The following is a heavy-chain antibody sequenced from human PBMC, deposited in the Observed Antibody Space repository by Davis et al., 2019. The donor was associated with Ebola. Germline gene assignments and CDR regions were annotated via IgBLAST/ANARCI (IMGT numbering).Heavy chain of an antibody. J-gene: IGHJ6*02. V-gene: IGHV4-59*01. CDR2: IYYSGST. CDR3: ARGVVPVTLDGMDV. D-gene: IGHD2-15*01. CDR1: GGSISTYY. Sequence: SETLSFTCTVSGGSISTYYWSWIRQPPGKGLEWIGYIYYSGSTNYNPSLKSRVTISLDASKNLFSLKLSSVTAADTAVFYCARGVVPVTLDGMDVWGQGTTVTVSS.